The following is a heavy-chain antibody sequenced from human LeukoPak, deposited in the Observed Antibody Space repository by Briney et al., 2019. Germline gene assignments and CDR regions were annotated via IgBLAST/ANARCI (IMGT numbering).Heavy chain of an antibody. CDR1: GGSFSGYY. J-gene: IGHJ4*02. CDR2: INHSGST. CDR3: ARGLTMVRGVTDY. D-gene: IGHD3-10*01. Sequence: SETLSLTCAVYGGSFSGYYWSWIRQPPGKGLEWIGEINHSGSTNYNPSLKSRVTISVDTSKNQFSLKLSSVTAADTAVYYCARGLTMVRGVTDYWGQGTLVTVPS. V-gene: IGHV4-34*01.